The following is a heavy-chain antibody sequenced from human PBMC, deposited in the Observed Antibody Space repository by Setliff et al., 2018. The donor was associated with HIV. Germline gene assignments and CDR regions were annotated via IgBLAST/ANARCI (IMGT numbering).Heavy chain of an antibody. Sequence: PGGSLRLSCVASGFSIGDHYMDWVRQAPGKGLEWVGRTKNQANGLTTEYAASVQGRFTISRDESKNSLFLQMNSLSTEDTAVYYCARNQGNSFGQGFDYWGQGTLVTV. CDR3: ARNQGNSFGQGFDY. J-gene: IGHJ4*02. CDR2: TKNQANGLTT. V-gene: IGHV3-72*01. CDR1: GFSIGDHY. D-gene: IGHD5-18*01.